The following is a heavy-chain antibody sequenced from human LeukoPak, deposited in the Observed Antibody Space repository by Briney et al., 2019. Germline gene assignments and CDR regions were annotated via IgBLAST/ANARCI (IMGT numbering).Heavy chain of an antibody. V-gene: IGHV3-30*18. CDR2: ILSDGNDK. CDR3: AKDRTSTWSWDY. D-gene: IGHD6-13*01. Sequence: GGSLRLSCVASGFTFRGHWMNWVRQAPGRGLEWVAIILSDGNDKYYADSVKGRFTISRDNSKDTLDLQMNSLRAEDTAVYYCAKDRTSTWSWDYWGQGTLVIVSS. CDR1: GFTFRGHW. J-gene: IGHJ4*02.